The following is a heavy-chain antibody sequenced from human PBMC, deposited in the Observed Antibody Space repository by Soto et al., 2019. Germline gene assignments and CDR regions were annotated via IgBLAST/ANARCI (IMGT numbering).Heavy chain of an antibody. CDR3: TTMGNYGGNLPFDY. J-gene: IGHJ4*02. V-gene: IGHV3-15*01. CDR1: GLTFSRYW. Sequence: GGSLRLSCADSGLTFSRYWVSWVRQAPGKGLEWVGRIKGKTDGGTTDYAAPVKGRFTISRDDSKTTLYLQMNSLKTEDTAVYYCTTMGNYGGNLPFDYWGQGTLVTVSS. CDR2: IKGKTDGGTT. D-gene: IGHD4-17*01.